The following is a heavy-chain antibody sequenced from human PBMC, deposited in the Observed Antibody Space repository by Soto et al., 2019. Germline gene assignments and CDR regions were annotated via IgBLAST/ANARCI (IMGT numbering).Heavy chain of an antibody. CDR2: VYHTGDT. CDR3: AREIVTAGGNNYFDP. Sequence: PSETLSLTCGVSGGTVASSHWWSWVRQSPGRGLEWIGNVYHTGDTNFNPSLQSRVTFSVDKSNNQFSLRLTSVTAADTAVYFCAREIVTAGGNNYFDPWGPGTRVTAPQ. D-gene: IGHD2-21*02. V-gene: IGHV4-4*02. J-gene: IGHJ5*02. CDR1: GGTVASSHW.